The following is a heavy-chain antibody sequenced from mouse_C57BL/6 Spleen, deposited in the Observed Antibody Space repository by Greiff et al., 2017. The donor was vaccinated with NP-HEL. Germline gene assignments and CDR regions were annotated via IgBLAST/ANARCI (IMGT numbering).Heavy chain of an antibody. V-gene: IGHV1-14*01. Sequence: EVKLQQSGPELVKPGASVKMSCKASGYTFTSYVMHWVKQKPGQGLEWIGYIYPYNDGTKYNEKFKGKATLTSDKSSSTAYMELSSLTSEDSAVYSSPNWDDAYWGQGTLVTVSA. J-gene: IGHJ3*01. CDR2: IYPYNDGT. D-gene: IGHD4-1*01. CDR1: GYTFTSYV. CDR3: PNWDDAY.